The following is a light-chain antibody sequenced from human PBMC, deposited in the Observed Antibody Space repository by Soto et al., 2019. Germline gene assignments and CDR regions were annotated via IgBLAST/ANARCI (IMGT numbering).Light chain of an antibody. J-gene: IGLJ1*01. V-gene: IGLV1-40*01. CDR2: INR. CDR1: SSNIGAGYD. CDR3: CSSGGSPTYV. Sequence: QSVLTQPPSVSGAPGQRVTISCTGSSSNIGAGYDVHWYQQLPGTAPKLLIYINRNRPSGVPDRFSGSKSGTSASLAITGLQAEDEADYYCCSSGGSPTYVFGTGTKLTVL.